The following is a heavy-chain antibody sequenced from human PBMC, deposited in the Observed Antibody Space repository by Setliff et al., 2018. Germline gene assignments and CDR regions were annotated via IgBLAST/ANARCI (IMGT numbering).Heavy chain of an antibody. V-gene: IGHV4-4*08. CDR2: YRSGST. CDR1: GDSMSNFF. D-gene: IGHD1-26*01. Sequence: SETLSLTCSVTGDSMSNFFWSWIRQPPGKGLEWIGYYRSGSTNYSPSLKSRVTVSADRSRNQFSLNLNSVTAADTAIYYCVRGLNSDSWTFRYWSQGILVTVSS. J-gene: IGHJ4*02. CDR3: VRGLNSDSWTFRY.